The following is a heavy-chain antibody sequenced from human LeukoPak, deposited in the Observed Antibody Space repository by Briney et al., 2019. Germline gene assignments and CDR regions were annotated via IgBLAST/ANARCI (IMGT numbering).Heavy chain of an antibody. Sequence: GGSLRLSCAASGFTFSSYSMNWVRQAPGKGLEWVSSISSSSSYIYYADSVKGRFTISRDNAKNSLYPQMNSLRAEDTAVYYCARDLDSGSYYYWGQGTLVTVSS. CDR3: ARDLDSGSYYY. V-gene: IGHV3-21*01. J-gene: IGHJ4*02. CDR1: GFTFSSYS. D-gene: IGHD1-26*01. CDR2: ISSSSSYI.